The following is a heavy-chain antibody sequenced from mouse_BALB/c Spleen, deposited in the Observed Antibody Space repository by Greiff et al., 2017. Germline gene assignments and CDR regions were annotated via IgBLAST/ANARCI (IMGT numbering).Heavy chain of an antibody. CDR2: INSNGGST. V-gene: IGHV5-6-3*01. J-gene: IGHJ4*01. Sequence: VQLKQSGGGLVQPGGSLKLSCAASGFTFSSYGMSWVRQTPDKRLELVATINSNGGSTYYPDSVKGRFTISRDNAKNTLYLQMSSLKSEDTAMYYCARVVLRDYAMDYWGQGTSVTVSS. D-gene: IGHD1-1*01. CDR1: GFTFSSYG. CDR3: ARVVLRDYAMDY.